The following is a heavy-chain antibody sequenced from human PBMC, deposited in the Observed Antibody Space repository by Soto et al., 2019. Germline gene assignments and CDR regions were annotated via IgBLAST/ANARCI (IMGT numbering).Heavy chain of an antibody. D-gene: IGHD2-8*01. Sequence: QVHLEQSGAEVKKPGSSVKVSCKASGGTFRTAAISWVRQAPGQGLEWLGGIMPVFRTPDYAQKFQGRVTITADESSSTAYMELSGLRSDDTAVYYCARDNDRPQLGGNYYYLLDVWGQGTTLTVSS. CDR2: IMPVFRTP. V-gene: IGHV1-69*12. CDR1: GGTFRTAA. J-gene: IGHJ6*02. CDR3: ARDNDRPQLGGNYYYLLDV.